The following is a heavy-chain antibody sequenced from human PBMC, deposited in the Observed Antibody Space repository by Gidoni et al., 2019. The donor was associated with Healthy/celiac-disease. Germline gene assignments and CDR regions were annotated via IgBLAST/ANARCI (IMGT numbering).Heavy chain of an antibody. CDR3: ARLIKRTYYYDSSGRRTPLSPL. V-gene: IGHV4-39*01. D-gene: IGHD3-22*01. CDR1: GGSISSSSYY. CDR2: NYYSGST. Sequence: QLQLQESGPGLVKPSETLSLTCTVSGGSISSSSYYWGWIRQPPGKGLEWIGSNYYSGSTYYNPSLKIRVTISVDTSKNQFSLKLSSVTAADTAVYYCARLIKRTYYYDSSGRRTPLSPLWGQGTLVTVSS. J-gene: IGHJ4*02.